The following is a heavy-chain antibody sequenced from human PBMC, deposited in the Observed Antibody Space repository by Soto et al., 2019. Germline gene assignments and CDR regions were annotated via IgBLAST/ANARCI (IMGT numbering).Heavy chain of an antibody. CDR2: IKEDGSEK. Sequence: GGSLRLSCADSGFILRNYWMSWVRQAPGMGLQWLASIKEDGSEKYYVDPVKGRFTISRENAKNSLYLQMNSLRAEDTAVYFCAKNYYDRGGSYWVDHWDQGPLGTVSS. V-gene: IGHV3-7*01. CDR1: GFILRNYW. CDR3: AKNYYDRGGSYWVDH. J-gene: IGHJ5*02. D-gene: IGHD3-22*01.